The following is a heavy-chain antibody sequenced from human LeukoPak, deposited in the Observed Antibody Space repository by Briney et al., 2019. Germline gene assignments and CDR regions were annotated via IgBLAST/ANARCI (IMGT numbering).Heavy chain of an antibody. CDR1: GGSISSGGYS. Sequence: SETLSLTCAVSGGSISSGGYSWSWIRQPPGRGLEWIGYIYHSGSTYYNPSLKSRVTISVDRSKNQFSLKLSSVTAADTAVYYCARGGIGSNFDYWGQGTLVTVSS. J-gene: IGHJ4*02. CDR3: ARGGIGSNFDY. CDR2: IYHSGST. D-gene: IGHD1-26*01. V-gene: IGHV4-30-2*01.